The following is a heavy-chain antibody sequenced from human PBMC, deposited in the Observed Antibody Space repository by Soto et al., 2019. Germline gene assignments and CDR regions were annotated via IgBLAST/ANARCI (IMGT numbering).Heavy chain of an antibody. D-gene: IGHD5-18*01. V-gene: IGHV3-53*01. J-gene: IGHJ4*02. CDR3: ARGLDTAKSGY. CDR1: GFTVSSHH. CDR2: IYPAGNT. Sequence: VQLVESGGGLIQPGGSLRLSCAASGFTVSSHHMTWVRQAPGRGPEWVSTIYPAGNTFYADSVKGRFTNSRDTSKNMLSLQMYSLRADGTAVYYCARGLDTAKSGYWGQGTLVTVSS.